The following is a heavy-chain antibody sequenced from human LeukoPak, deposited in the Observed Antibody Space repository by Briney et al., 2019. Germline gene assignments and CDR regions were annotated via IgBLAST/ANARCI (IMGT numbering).Heavy chain of an antibody. J-gene: IGHJ4*02. V-gene: IGHV5-51*01. CDR2: IYPGDSDT. CDR1: GYSFTSYW. CDR3: ARPPKDIVVVVAATH. D-gene: IGHD2-15*01. Sequence: GESLKISCKGSGYSFTSYWIGWVRQMPGKGLEWMGIIYPGDSDTRYSPSFQGQVTISADRSISTAYLQWSSLKASDTAMYYRARPPKDIVVVVAATHWGQGTLVTVSS.